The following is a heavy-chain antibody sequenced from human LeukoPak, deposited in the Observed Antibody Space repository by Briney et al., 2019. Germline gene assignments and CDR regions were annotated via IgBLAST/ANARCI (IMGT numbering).Heavy chain of an antibody. D-gene: IGHD1-26*01. Sequence: PGGSLRLSCAPFGFTFRSYWGHWVRQVPGKGLVWVSRISGDGSGTTYADSVKGRFTISRDNARNTLYLQMNSLRDEDTAVYYCARGGSGHSGWYFDVWGRGTLVTVS. J-gene: IGHJ2*01. CDR1: GFTFRSYW. V-gene: IGHV3-74*01. CDR3: ARGGSGHSGWYFDV. CDR2: ISGDGSGT.